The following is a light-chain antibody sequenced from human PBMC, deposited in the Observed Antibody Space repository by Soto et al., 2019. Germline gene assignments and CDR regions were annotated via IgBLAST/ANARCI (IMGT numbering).Light chain of an antibody. Sequence: DIQMTQSPSSLSASVGDRVTITCRASQSISSYLNWYQQKPGKAPKLLIYAASSLQSGVPSRFSGSGSGTDFPRTISSLQPEDFATYYCQQSYSTPLTVGQGTKVEIK. CDR2: AAS. CDR3: QQSYSTPLT. CDR1: QSISSY. V-gene: IGKV1-39*01. J-gene: IGKJ1*01.